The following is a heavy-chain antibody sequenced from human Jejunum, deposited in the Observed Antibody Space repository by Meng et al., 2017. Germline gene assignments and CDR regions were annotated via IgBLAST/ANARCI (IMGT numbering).Heavy chain of an antibody. D-gene: IGHD1-1*01. CDR1: GFNFNNYA. J-gene: IGHJ4*02. CDR3: AKDTLGWSDVSRYFDY. CDR2: ISSSGGST. Sequence: GESLKISCAGSGFNFNNYAMNWVRQAPGKGLEWVSAISSSGGSTHYADSVKGRFTISRDNSKNTPYLQMNSLRADDTAVYYCAKDTLGWSDVSRYFDYWGQGTLVTVSS. V-gene: IGHV3-23*01.